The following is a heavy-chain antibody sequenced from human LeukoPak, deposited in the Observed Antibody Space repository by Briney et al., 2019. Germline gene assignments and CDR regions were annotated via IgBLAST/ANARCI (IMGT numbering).Heavy chain of an antibody. J-gene: IGHJ4*02. CDR2: ISGSGRST. D-gene: IGHD3-3*01. Sequence: GGSLRLSCAASGFSFSSYAMSWVRQAPGKGLERVSGISGSGRSTYYADSVKGRFTISRDNSKNTVYVQMNSLRAEDTAIYYCARDPSFDFWSGYYFDFWGQGILVTVSS. V-gene: IGHV3-23*01. CDR3: ARDPSFDFWSGYYFDF. CDR1: GFSFSSYA.